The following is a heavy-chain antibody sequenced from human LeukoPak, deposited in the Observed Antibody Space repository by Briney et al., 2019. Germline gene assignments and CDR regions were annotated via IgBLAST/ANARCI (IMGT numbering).Heavy chain of an antibody. Sequence: VSLRLSCSASGFTFNSYSMNWVRQAPGQGLEWFSYISKSSNRIYHADSVKGRFTISRDNAKNSLYLQMDSLKAEDTAVYYCARDLLNDEGSSYFFDQWGQGTLVTVSS. J-gene: IGHJ4*02. D-gene: IGHD2-2*01. CDR3: ARDLLNDEGSSYFFDQ. V-gene: IGHV3-48*04. CDR2: ISKSSNRI. CDR1: GFTFNSYS.